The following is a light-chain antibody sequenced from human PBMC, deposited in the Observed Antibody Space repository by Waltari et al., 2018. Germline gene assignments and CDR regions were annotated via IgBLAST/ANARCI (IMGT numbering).Light chain of an antibody. CDR2: EVS. J-gene: IGKJ3*01. CDR3: GQGTHLPFT. Sequence: DGVLTQSPRSLPITPGRPASISCRPSQSLGHSNGNTYLSWYQQKPGQPPRRLIYEVSNQDSGVPDRFSGSGAGTDFTLKISRVEAEDVGVYYCGQGTHLPFTFGPGTKLDIK. CDR1: QSLGHSNGNTY. V-gene: IGKV2-30*02.